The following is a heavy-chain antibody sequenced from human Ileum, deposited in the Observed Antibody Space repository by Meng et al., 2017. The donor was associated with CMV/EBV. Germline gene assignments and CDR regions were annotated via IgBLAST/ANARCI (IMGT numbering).Heavy chain of an antibody. D-gene: IGHD3-3*01. CDR2: ITPFNGNT. Sequence: KVSCRASGYTFTHRCLHWVRQAPGQALEWMGWITPFNGNTNYAQKFQDRLTVTRARSMSTAHMELSSLTSEDTAMYYCARLAFFWSGYFVHQGQSWGQGTLVTVSS. CDR3: ARLAFFWSGYFVHQGQS. V-gene: IGHV1-45*02. CDR1: GYTFTHRC. J-gene: IGHJ4*02.